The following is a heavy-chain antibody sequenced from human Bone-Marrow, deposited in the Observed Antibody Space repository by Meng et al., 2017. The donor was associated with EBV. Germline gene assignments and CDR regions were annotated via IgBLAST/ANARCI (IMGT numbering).Heavy chain of an antibody. CDR3: AKDCFGDKDS. V-gene: IGHV3-74*01. CDR2: INPDGSVI. Sequence: VQVMWSGGGLFAPGGSRGPSGASSGFTLSSYWVNWVRQAPGKGLVWVSRINPDGSVINYADSVKGRFTISRDNAKNTVYLQMNNLRADDTAVYYCAKDCFGDKDSWGQGTLVTVSS. CDR1: GFTLSSYW. D-gene: IGHD2-21*01. J-gene: IGHJ4*02.